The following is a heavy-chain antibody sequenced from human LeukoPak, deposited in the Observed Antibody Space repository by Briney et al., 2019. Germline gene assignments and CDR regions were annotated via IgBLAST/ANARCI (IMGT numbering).Heavy chain of an antibody. J-gene: IGHJ5*02. Sequence: GGSLRLSCAASGFIFDDYGMSWVRQAPGKGLEWVSGINWNGGSTGYADSVKGRFTISRDNAKNSLYLQMNSLRAEDTALYYCARGYSYGYDANWFDPWGQGTLVTVSS. CDR3: ARGYSYGYDANWFDP. CDR2: INWNGGST. D-gene: IGHD5-18*01. V-gene: IGHV3-20*04. CDR1: GFIFDDYG.